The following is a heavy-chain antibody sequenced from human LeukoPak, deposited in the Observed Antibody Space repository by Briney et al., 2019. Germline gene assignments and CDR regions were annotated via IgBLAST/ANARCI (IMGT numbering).Heavy chain of an antibody. CDR2: INQDGGGK. J-gene: IGHJ4*02. Sequence: QPGESLRLSCAASGFTISNYWRSWVRQAPGKGLEWVATINQDGGGKYYVDSVKGRFTISRDSAENSLYLQMNSVTAEDTAVYYCARDVFDYWGQGTRVTVSS. CDR3: ARDVFDY. CDR1: GFTISNYW. V-gene: IGHV3-7*01.